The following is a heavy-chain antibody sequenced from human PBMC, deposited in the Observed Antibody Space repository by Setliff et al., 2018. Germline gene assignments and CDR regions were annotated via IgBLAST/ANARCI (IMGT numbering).Heavy chain of an antibody. Sequence: ASVKVSCKASGFSFSDYLMNWMRQTPDQRLEWMGRINLNTGNIFYAREFQGRVTLTRDASISTAYMELTGLRYDDTAIYYCARDTLALKDITLFDYWGQGTLVTVSS. CDR1: GFSFSDYL. D-gene: IGHD5-12*01. J-gene: IGHJ4*02. V-gene: IGHV1-2*02. CDR3: ARDTLALKDITLFDY. CDR2: INLNTGNI.